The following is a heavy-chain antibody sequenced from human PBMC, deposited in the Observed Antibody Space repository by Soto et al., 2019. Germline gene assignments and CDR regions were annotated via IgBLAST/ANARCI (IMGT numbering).Heavy chain of an antibody. CDR2: ILNDGSNR. Sequence: QVQLVESGGGVVQPGRSLRLSCAASGFTFSNYGMHWVRQAPGKGLEWVAVILNDGSNRYHADSVKDRFTISRDNSKNMLYLQLNRLRAEVTAVYYCARDDEYSGNGMDVWGQGTTVTVS. V-gene: IGHV3-33*01. CDR1: GFTFSNYG. CDR3: ARDDEYSGNGMDV. J-gene: IGHJ6*02. D-gene: IGHD3-10*01.